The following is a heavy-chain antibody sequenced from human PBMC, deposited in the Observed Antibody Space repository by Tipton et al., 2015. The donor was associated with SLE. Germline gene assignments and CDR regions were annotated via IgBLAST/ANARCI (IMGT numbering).Heavy chain of an antibody. CDR1: GFTFSSYP. D-gene: IGHD2-15*01. J-gene: IGHJ4*02. V-gene: IGHV3-64*02. CDR2: ISSNGGST. Sequence: LSLTCAASGFTFSSYPMHWVRQAPGKGLEYVSAISSNGGSTYYADSVKGRFTISRDNSKNTLYLQMGSLRAEDMAVYYCAAPGGWGQGTLVTVSS. CDR3: AAPGG.